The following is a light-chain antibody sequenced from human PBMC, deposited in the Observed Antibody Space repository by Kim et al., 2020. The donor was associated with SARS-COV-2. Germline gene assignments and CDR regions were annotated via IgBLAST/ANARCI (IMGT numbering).Light chain of an antibody. V-gene: IGKV1-12*01. CDR3: QQANSFPIT. CDR1: QGIMSW. Sequence: ASVGDRVTITVRASQGIMSWLAWYQQKAGQAPKLLIYAASSLHSGVPSRFSGRGSGTDFTLTISSLQPEDVATYYCQQANSFPITFGRGTRLDIK. J-gene: IGKJ5*01. CDR2: AAS.